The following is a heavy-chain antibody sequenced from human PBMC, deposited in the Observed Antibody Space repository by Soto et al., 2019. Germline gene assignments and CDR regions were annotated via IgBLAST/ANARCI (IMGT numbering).Heavy chain of an antibody. CDR3: ARVDCSGGSCYSHSYYGMDV. Sequence: QVQLVQSGAEVKKPGSSVKVSCKASGGTFSSYAISWVRQAPGQGLEWMGGIIPIFGTANYAQKSQGRVTITADESTSTAYMELSSLRSEDTAVYYCARVDCSGGSCYSHSYYGMDVWGQGTTVTVSS. D-gene: IGHD2-15*01. V-gene: IGHV1-69*12. CDR1: GGTFSSYA. J-gene: IGHJ6*02. CDR2: IIPIFGTA.